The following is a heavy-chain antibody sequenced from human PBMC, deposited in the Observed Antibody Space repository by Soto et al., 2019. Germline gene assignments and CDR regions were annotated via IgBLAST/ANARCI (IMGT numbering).Heavy chain of an antibody. CDR1: GFSLSTRGVG. J-gene: IGHJ4*02. V-gene: IGHV2-5*02. Sequence: QTTLKESAPTLVKPTQTLTLTCTFSGFSLSTRGVGEGRIRRPPGKALVWLALIYWDDTKNYSLSLETRLNITKDTSANQVILTMTNVDHVDTATNYYARSFYDPLTGFWLCARWFEYWGQGTLVTVSS. CDR2: IYWDDTK. D-gene: IGHD3-9*01. CDR3: ARSFYDPLTGFWLCARWFEY.